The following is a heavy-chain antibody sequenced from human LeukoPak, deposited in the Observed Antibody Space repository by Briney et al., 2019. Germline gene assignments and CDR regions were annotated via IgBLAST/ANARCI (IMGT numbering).Heavy chain of an antibody. V-gene: IGHV4-39*07. CDR3: ARAPLPTLTQIDY. J-gene: IGHJ4*02. D-gene: IGHD3-9*01. CDR1: GGSISSYY. Sequence: SETLSLTCTVSGGSISSYYWGWIRQPPGKGLEWIGSIYYSGSTYYNPSLKSRVTISVDTSKNQLSLKLSSVTAADTAVYYCARAPLPTLTQIDYWGQGTLVTVSS. CDR2: IYYSGST.